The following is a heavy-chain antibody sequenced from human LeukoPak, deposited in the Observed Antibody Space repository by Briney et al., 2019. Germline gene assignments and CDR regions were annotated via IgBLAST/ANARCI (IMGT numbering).Heavy chain of an antibody. Sequence: SETLSLTCTVSGGSISSSSYYWGWIRQPPGKGLEWIGSIYYSGSTYYNPSLKSRVTISVDTSKNQFSLKLSSVTAADTAVYYCARATVTTCDWGQGTLVTVSS. J-gene: IGHJ4*02. CDR1: GGSISSSSYY. D-gene: IGHD4-17*01. V-gene: IGHV4-39*07. CDR2: IYYSGST. CDR3: ARATVTTCD.